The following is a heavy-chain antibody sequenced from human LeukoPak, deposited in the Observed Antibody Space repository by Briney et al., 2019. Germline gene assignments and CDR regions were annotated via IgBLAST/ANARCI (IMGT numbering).Heavy chain of an antibody. CDR2: IYHSGST. V-gene: IGHV4-4*02. Sequence: PSETLSLTCAVSGGSISSSNWWSWVRQPPGKGLEWIGEIYHSGSTNHNPSLKSRVTISVDKSKNQFSLKLSSVTAADTAVYYCARDSGSGSIDAFDIWGQGTMVTVSS. CDR1: GGSISSSNW. CDR3: ARDSGSGSIDAFDI. D-gene: IGHD3-10*01. J-gene: IGHJ3*02.